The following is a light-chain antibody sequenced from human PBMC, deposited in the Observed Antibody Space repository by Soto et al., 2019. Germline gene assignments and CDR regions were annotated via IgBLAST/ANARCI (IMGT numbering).Light chain of an antibody. V-gene: IGKV1-9*01. J-gene: IGKJ4*01. CDR2: AAS. CDR1: QDIAIY. Sequence: IQLTQSPSSLSASVGDRVTITCRASQDIAIYLAWYQQKPGEAPKLLIYAASTLYGGVPSRFSGSGSGTDFTLTISRLEPEDFAVYYCQQYGSSLTFGGGTKVDIK. CDR3: QQYGSSLT.